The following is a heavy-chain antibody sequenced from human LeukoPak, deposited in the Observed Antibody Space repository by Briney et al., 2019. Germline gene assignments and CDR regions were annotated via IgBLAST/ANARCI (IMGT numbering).Heavy chain of an antibody. Sequence: ASVKVSCKASGYIFTVYYIHWVRQAPGQGLEWMGWINPNTGGTNYAQKFQGRVTMTRDTSITTAYMELSRLRSDDTAVYYCARGGDWNDYLGYYYYMDVWGKGTTVTISS. D-gene: IGHD1-1*01. CDR1: GYIFTVYY. V-gene: IGHV1-2*02. CDR2: INPNTGGT. CDR3: ARGGDWNDYLGYYYYMDV. J-gene: IGHJ6*03.